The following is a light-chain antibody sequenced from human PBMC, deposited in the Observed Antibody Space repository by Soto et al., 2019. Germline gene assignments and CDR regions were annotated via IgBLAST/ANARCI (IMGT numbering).Light chain of an antibody. Sequence: DIQMTQSPSSLSASVGDRVTITCRASQGIRNDLGWYQQKPGKAPKRLIYAASSLQSGVPSRFSGSGSGTDFTLTISRLEPEDFAVYYCQQYGSSRAFGQGTKVDIK. J-gene: IGKJ1*01. CDR1: QGIRND. CDR3: QQYGSSRA. CDR2: AAS. V-gene: IGKV1-17*01.